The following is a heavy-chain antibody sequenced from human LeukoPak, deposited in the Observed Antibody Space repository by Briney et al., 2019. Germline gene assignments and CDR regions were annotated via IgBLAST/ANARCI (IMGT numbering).Heavy chain of an antibody. D-gene: IGHD7-27*01. Sequence: PSETLSLTCAVSGGSISSGGYSWSWIRQPPGKGLEWIGYIYYSGSTYYNPSLKSRVTISVDTSKNQFSLKLSAVTAADTAVYYCARGPPYAPGVLGVWGKGTTVTISS. J-gene: IGHJ6*04. CDR2: IYYSGST. V-gene: IGHV4-30-4*07. CDR3: ARGPPYAPGVLGV. CDR1: GGSISSGGYS.